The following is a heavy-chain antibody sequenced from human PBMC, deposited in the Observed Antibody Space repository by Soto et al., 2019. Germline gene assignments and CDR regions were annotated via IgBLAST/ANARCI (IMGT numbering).Heavy chain of an antibody. D-gene: IGHD3-22*01. CDR3: AKGYYYDSSGYYRDDAFDI. J-gene: IGHJ3*02. CDR2: ISYDGSNK. Sequence: QVQLVESGGGVVQPGRSLRLSCAASGFTFSSYGMHWVRQAPGKGLEWVAVISYDGSNKYYADSVKGRFTISRDNSKNTLYLQMNSLRAEDTAVYYCAKGYYYDSSGYYRDDAFDIWGQGTMVTVSS. CDR1: GFTFSSYG. V-gene: IGHV3-30*18.